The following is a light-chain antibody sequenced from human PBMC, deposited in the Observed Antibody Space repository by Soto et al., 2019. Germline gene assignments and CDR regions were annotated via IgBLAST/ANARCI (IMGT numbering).Light chain of an antibody. CDR2: SNN. Sequence: QAVVTQPPSASGTPGQRVTISCSGSSSNIGSNTVNWYQQLPGTAPKLVIYSNNQRPSGVPDRFSGSKSGTSASLAISGLQSEDEADYYCVACDDSLNGYVVFGGGTQLTVL. V-gene: IGLV1-44*01. CDR1: SSNIGSNT. J-gene: IGLJ2*01. CDR3: VACDDSLNGYVV.